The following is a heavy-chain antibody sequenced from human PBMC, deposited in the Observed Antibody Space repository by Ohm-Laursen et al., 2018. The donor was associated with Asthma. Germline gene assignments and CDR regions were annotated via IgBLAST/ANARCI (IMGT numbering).Heavy chain of an antibody. V-gene: IGHV3-23*01. CDR2: ISGSGGRT. Sequence: SLRLSCAASGYTFSGYSIHWVRQVPGKGLEWVSAISGSGGRTYYADSVKGRFTISRDNSKNTLYLLLNSLRADDTAVYYCATWTGNYPLDVWGQGTKVTVSS. CDR1: GYTFSGYS. J-gene: IGHJ6*02. CDR3: ATWTGNYPLDV. D-gene: IGHD3/OR15-3a*01.